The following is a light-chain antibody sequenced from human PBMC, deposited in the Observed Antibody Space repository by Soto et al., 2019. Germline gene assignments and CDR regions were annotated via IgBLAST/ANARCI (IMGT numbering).Light chain of an antibody. CDR2: DAS. CDR1: QSISSW. V-gene: IGKV1-5*01. CDR3: QKYNRYQWT. J-gene: IGKJ1*01. Sequence: DIQMTQSPSTLSASVGDRVTITCRASQSISSWLAWYQQKPGKAPKLLIYDASSLESGVPSRFSGSGSGTEFTLTISSLQPDDFATYYCQKYNRYQWTFGQGTKVEIK.